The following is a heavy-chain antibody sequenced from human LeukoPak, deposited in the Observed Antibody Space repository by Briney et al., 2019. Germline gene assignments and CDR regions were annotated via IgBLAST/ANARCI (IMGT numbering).Heavy chain of an antibody. CDR1: RFTFSRYA. CDR3: AKEWLVLF. V-gene: IGHV3-23*01. Sequence: GRCLRLSCAASRFTFSRYALSWARQASGKGLVWVSALSGGCDSTYYADSVKGRFTSSRDNSKNRLYLAMNSLRAEDTAVYYCAKEWLVLFWGQGTLVTDSS. J-gene: IGHJ4*02. D-gene: IGHD6-19*01. CDR2: LSGGCDST.